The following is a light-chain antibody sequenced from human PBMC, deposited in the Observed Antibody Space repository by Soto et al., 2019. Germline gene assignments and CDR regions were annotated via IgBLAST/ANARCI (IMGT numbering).Light chain of an antibody. CDR3: QQYDDSIT. V-gene: IGKV3-20*01. J-gene: IGKJ5*01. CDR1: QSISSTY. CDR2: GAS. Sequence: ETVLTQSPDTLSLSPGDSATLSCRASQSISSTYLAWYQQKPGQAPRLLIYGASTRATGIPDRFSGSGSGTDFTLIISSLEPEDVAVFYCQQYDDSITFGQGTRLEIE.